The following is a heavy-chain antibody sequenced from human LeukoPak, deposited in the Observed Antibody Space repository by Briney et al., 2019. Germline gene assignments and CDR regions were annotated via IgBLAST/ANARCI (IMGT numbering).Heavy chain of an antibody. CDR1: GFTFSSYG. CDR3: ACSARKYYDFWSGGDYFDY. J-gene: IGHJ4*02. D-gene: IGHD3-3*01. Sequence: GRSLRLSCAASGFTFSSYGMHWVRQAPGKGLEWVAVISYDGSNKYYADSVKGRFTISRDNSKNTLYLQMKSLRAEDTAVYHCACSARKYYDFWSGGDYFDYWGQGSLVTVSS. CDR2: ISYDGSNK. V-gene: IGHV3-30*03.